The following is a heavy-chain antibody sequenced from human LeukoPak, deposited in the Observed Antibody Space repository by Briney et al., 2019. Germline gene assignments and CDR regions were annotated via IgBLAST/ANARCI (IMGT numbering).Heavy chain of an antibody. V-gene: IGHV1-69-2*01. J-gene: IGHJ3*02. CDR3: ATDSKWELVENAFDI. CDR2: VDPEDGET. Sequence: ASVKISCKVSGYTFTDYYMHWVQQAPGKGLEWMGLVDPEDGETIYAEKFQGRVTITADTSTDTAYMELSSLRSEDTAVYYCATDSKWELVENAFDIWGQGTMVTVSS. CDR1: GYTFTDYY. D-gene: IGHD1-26*01.